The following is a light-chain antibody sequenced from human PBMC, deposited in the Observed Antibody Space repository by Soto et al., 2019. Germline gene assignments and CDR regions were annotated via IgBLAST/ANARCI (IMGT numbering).Light chain of an antibody. CDR2: GNN. V-gene: IGLV1-40*01. CDR3: QSYYNSLAGSVV. CDR1: TSNIGSIFD. J-gene: IGLJ2*01. Sequence: QSVLTQPPSVSGAPGQRVTISCTGSTSNIGSIFDVHWYQHLPGAAPKLLIFGNNNRPSGVPDRFSGSKSGTSASLTITGLQPEDEADYYCQSYYNSLAGSVVFGGGTKLTVL.